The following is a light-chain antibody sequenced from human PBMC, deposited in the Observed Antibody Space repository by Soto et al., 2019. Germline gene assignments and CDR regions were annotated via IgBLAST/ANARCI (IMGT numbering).Light chain of an antibody. CDR1: QSISSH. CDR3: QQSYSTPIS. V-gene: IGKV1-39*01. J-gene: IGKJ5*01. CDR2: TAS. Sequence: DIRMTQSPSSLSASVGDTVTITCRAIQSISSHLNCYQQKPGKAPNLLMYTASNLQSGVPSRFSGSGSGTDFTPTISSLQPEDFATYYYQQSYSTPISFGQGTRLEIK.